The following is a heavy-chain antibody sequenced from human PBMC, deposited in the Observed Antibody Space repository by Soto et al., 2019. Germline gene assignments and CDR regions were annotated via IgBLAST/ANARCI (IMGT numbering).Heavy chain of an antibody. D-gene: IGHD6-13*01. CDR1: GGSISSGGYS. Sequence: QLQLQESGSGLVKPSQTLSLTCAVSGGSISSGGYSWSWIRQPPGKGLEWIGYIYHSGSTYYNPSLKSRVTISVDRSKNQFSLKLSSVTAADTAVYYCAHSHAGAHITAAVHWGQGTLVTVSS. CDR2: IYHSGST. V-gene: IGHV4-30-2*01. CDR3: AHSHAGAHITAAVH. J-gene: IGHJ4*02.